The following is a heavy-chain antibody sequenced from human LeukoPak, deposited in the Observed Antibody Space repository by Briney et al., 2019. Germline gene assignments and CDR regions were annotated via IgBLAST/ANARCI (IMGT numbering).Heavy chain of an antibody. V-gene: IGHV3-48*03. CDR3: VRRESSGFFYYFDH. CDR2: ISGDGTTI. D-gene: IGHD3-22*01. J-gene: IGHJ4*02. CDR1: GFIFSSHE. Sequence: PAGSLRLSCEASGFIFSSHEMNWVRQSPGKGLEWLSYISGDGTTIYYEDSVKGRFTISRDNAKKSLSLQMISLRVEDTAVYYCVRRESSGFFYYFDHWGQGVLVTVSS.